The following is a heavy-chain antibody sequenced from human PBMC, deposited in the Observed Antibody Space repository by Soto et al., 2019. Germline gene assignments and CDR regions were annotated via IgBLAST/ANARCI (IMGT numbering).Heavy chain of an antibody. V-gene: IGHV4-30-4*01. CDR2: IFYGGTT. CDR3: ARDLWVEPELYYYGMDV. CDR1: GDSISSADYY. J-gene: IGHJ6*02. D-gene: IGHD1-1*01. Sequence: SETLSLTCTVSGDSISSADYYWSWIRQTPGKGLEWIGHIFYGGTTYYNPSLKSRLTISVDTSKNHFSLRLTSVTAADTAVYYCARDLWVEPELYYYGMDVWGQGTTVTVSS.